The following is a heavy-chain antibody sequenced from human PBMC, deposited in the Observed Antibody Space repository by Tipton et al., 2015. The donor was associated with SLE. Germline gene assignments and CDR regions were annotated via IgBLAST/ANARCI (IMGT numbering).Heavy chain of an antibody. J-gene: IGHJ5*02. CDR2: LYHRGST. Sequence: TLSLTCAVSGYSLTSGDYWGWIRQPPGKGLEGVGSLYHRGSTYYNPSLKSRVTISTDTSKNEIYLKLTSVTATDTAVYFCARDPYDSTWRNGWFDPWGQGTLVTVSS. D-gene: IGHD6-13*01. CDR3: ARDPYDSTWRNGWFDP. V-gene: IGHV4-38-2*02. CDR1: GYSLTSGDY.